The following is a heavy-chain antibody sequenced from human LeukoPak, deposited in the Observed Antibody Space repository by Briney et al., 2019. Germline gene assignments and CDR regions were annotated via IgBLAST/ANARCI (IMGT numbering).Heavy chain of an antibody. CDR1: GFTFSSYA. Sequence: GGSLRLSCAASGFTFSSYAMSWVRQAPGKGLEWVSAISGSGGRTYYADSVKGRFTISRDNSKNTLYLQMNSLRAEDTAVYYCAKEDNDILTGHYPASLDIWGQGTMVTVSS. CDR2: ISGSGGRT. V-gene: IGHV3-23*01. CDR3: AKEDNDILTGHYPASLDI. J-gene: IGHJ3*02. D-gene: IGHD3-9*01.